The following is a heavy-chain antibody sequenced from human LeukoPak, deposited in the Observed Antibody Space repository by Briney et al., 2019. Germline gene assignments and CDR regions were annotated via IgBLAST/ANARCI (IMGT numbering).Heavy chain of an antibody. V-gene: IGHV5-51*01. CDR1: GYSFTSYR. Sequence: GESLKISCKGSGYSFTSYRIGWVRQMPGKGLGWMGIIYPGDSDTGYSPSFQGQATISADKSISTAYLQWSSLKASDTAMYYCARPGYYYDSSGYYTPFYFDYWGQGTLVTVSS. J-gene: IGHJ4*02. CDR2: IYPGDSDT. D-gene: IGHD3-22*01. CDR3: ARPGYYYDSSGYYTPFYFDY.